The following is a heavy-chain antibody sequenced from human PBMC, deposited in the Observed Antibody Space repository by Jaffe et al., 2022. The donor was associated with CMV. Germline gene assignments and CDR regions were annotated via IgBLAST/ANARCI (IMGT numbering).Heavy chain of an antibody. CDR2: IKSKTDGGTT. V-gene: IGHV3-15*01. J-gene: IGHJ4*02. CDR1: GFTFSNAW. Sequence: EVQLVESGGGLVKPGGSLRLSCAASGFTFSNAWMSWVRQAPGKGLEWVGRIKSKTDGGTTDYAAPVKGRFTISRDDSKNTLYLQMNSLKTEDTAVYYCTTEYYSSSWGFDYWGQGTLVTVSS. D-gene: IGHD4-4*01. CDR3: TTEYYSSSWGFDY.